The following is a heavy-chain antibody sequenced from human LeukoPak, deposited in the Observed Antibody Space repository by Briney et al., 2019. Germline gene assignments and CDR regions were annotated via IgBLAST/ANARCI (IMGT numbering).Heavy chain of an antibody. Sequence: GASVKVSCKASGYTFTGYYMHWVRQAPGQGLEWMGWINPNSGGTNYAQKFQGRVTMTRDTSISTAYMELSRLRSDDTAVYYCARDYCSGGSCYSLLRYWGQGTLVTVSS. V-gene: IGHV1-2*02. CDR3: ARDYCSGGSCYSLLRY. J-gene: IGHJ4*02. CDR2: INPNSGGT. CDR1: GYTFTGYY. D-gene: IGHD2-15*01.